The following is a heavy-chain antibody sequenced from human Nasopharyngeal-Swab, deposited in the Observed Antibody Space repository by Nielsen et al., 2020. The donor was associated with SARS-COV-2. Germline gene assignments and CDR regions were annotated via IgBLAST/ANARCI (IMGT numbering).Heavy chain of an antibody. V-gene: IGHV3-30*18. CDR3: EKPLTGYWYFDL. CDR2: ISYDGSNK. CDR1: GFTFSSSS. D-gene: IGHD1-14*01. Sequence: GESLKISCAASGFTFSSSSMHWVRQAQGKGLEWMTVISYDGSNKYYADSVKGRFTISRDNSTNTLYLQMNSLRAEDTAVYYGEKPLTGYWYFDLWGRGTLVTVSS. J-gene: IGHJ2*01.